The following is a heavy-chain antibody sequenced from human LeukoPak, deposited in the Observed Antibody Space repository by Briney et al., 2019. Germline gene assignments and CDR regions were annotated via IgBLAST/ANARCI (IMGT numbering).Heavy chain of an antibody. CDR3: ARAREMATTYFDY. V-gene: IGHV4-4*02. CDR1: GGSISSSNW. J-gene: IGHJ4*02. D-gene: IGHD5-24*01. CDR2: IYHSGST. Sequence: ASGTLSLTCAVSGGSISSSNWWSWVRQPPGKGLEWIGEIYHSGSTNYNPSLKSRVTISVDKSKNQFSLKLSSVTAADTAVYYCARAREMATTYFDYWGQGTLVTVSS.